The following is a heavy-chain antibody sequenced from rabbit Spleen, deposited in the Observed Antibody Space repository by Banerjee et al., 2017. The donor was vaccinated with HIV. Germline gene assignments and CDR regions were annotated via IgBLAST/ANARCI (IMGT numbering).Heavy chain of an antibody. Sequence: QSLVESGGDLVKPGASLTLTCIASGVSSSGNSYMCWVRQAPGKGLEWMACIDTGSSGFTYFASWAKGRFTISKTSSTTVTLQMTSLTAADTATYFCARDTSSSFSSYGMDLWGPGTLVTVS. D-gene: IGHD1-1*01. CDR1: GVSSSGNSY. CDR2: IDTGSSGFT. V-gene: IGHV1S40*01. CDR3: ARDTSSSFSSYGMDL. J-gene: IGHJ6*01.